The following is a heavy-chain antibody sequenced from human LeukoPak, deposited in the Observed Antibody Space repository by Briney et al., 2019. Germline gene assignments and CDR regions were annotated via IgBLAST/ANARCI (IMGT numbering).Heavy chain of an antibody. CDR2: IYYSGST. Sequence: SETLSLTCTVSGGSISSGGYYWSWIRQHPGKGLEWIGYIYYSGSTYYNPSLKSRVTISVDTSKNQFSLKLSSVTAADTAVYYCARAVCGGGSCHGSFFGMDVWGQGTTVTVSS. CDR3: ARAVCGGGSCHGSFFGMDV. D-gene: IGHD2-15*01. V-gene: IGHV4-31*03. CDR1: GGSISSGGYY. J-gene: IGHJ6*02.